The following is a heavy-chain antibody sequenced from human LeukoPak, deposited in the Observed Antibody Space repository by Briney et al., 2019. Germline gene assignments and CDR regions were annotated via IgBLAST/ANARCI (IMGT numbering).Heavy chain of an antibody. CDR1: GYTFTSYG. Sequence: GASVKVSCKASGYTFTSYGISWVRQAPGQGLEWMGWMNPNSGNTGYAQKFQGRVTMTRNTSTSTAYMELSSLRSEDTAVYYCARAHTTVTRVLGYWGQGTLVTASS. CDR3: ARAHTTVTRVLGY. J-gene: IGHJ4*02. CDR2: MNPNSGNT. V-gene: IGHV1-8*02. D-gene: IGHD4-17*01.